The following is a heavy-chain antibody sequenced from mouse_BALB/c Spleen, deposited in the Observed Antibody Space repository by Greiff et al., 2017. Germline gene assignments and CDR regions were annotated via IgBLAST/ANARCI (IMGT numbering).Heavy chain of an antibody. Sequence: EVQLQQSGAELVRPGASVKLSCTASGFNFNDYYMHWVKQRPGQGLEWIGWIDPENGDTEYAPKFQGKATMTADTSSNTAYLQLSSLTSVDTAVSYCKPYSPYYAMDYWGQGTSVTVSS. CDR1: GFNFNDYY. D-gene: IGHD2-12*01. J-gene: IGHJ4*01. CDR2: IDPENGDT. V-gene: IGHV14-4*02. CDR3: KPYSPYYAMDY.